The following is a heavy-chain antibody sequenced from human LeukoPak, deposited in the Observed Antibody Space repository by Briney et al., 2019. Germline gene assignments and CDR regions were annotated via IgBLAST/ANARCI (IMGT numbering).Heavy chain of an antibody. CDR3: AKGRSGIAAAGLNY. J-gene: IGHJ4*02. V-gene: IGHV3-23*01. D-gene: IGHD6-13*01. CDR1: GFTFSSYA. CDR2: ISGSSDIT. Sequence: QLGGSLRLSCAASGFTFSSYAMSWVRQAPGKGLEWVSVISGSSDITYYADSVKGRFTISRDNSKNTLYLQMNSLRAEDTAVYYCAKGRSGIAAAGLNYWGQGTLVTVSS.